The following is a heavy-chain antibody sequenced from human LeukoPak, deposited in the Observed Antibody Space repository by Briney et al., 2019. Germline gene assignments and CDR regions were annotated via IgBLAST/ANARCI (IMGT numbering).Heavy chain of an antibody. J-gene: IGHJ4*02. V-gene: IGHV1-69*13. CDR3: ARGIDLRNWGSKGY. Sequence: GASVKVSCKASGGTFSSYAISWVRQAPGQGLEWMGGIIPIFGTANYAQRFQGRVTITADESTSSAYMELSSLRSEDTAVYYCARGIDLRNWGSKGYWGQGTLVTVSS. CDR2: IIPIFGTA. CDR1: GGTFSSYA. D-gene: IGHD7-27*01.